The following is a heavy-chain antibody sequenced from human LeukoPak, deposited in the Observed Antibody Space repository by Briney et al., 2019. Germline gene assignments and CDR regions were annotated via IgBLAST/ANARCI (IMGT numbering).Heavy chain of an antibody. CDR2: ISYDGSNK. D-gene: IGHD1-26*01. Sequence: GGSLRLSCAASGFTFSTYAMHWVRQAPGKGLEWVVVISYDGSNKYYADSVKGRFTISRDNSKDTLYLQMNSLRAEDTAVYFCARDPPYDSGTYPDYWGQGTLVTVSS. J-gene: IGHJ4*02. CDR3: ARDPPYDSGTYPDY. V-gene: IGHV3-30*01. CDR1: GFTFSTYA.